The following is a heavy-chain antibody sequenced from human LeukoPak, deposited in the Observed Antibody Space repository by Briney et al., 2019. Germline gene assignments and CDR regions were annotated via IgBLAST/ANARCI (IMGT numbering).Heavy chain of an antibody. CDR2: IYSGGST. J-gene: IGHJ3*02. CDR1: GFTVSANY. D-gene: IGHD3-10*01. CDR3: ARDLEWFGDLPDAFDI. Sequence: GGSLRLSCAASGFTVSANYLTWVRQAPGKGLEWVSIIYSGGSTNYADSVKGRFTISRDNSKNTLYLQMNSLRAEDTAVYYCARDLEWFGDLPDAFDIWGQGTMVTVSS. V-gene: IGHV3-66*01.